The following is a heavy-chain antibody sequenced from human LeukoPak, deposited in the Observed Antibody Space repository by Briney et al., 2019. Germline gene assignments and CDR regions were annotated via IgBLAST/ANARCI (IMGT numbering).Heavy chain of an antibody. Sequence: GGSLRLSCAASGFTFSTYAMYWVRQAPGKGLEWVAVISYDGSNKYYAASVKGRFTISRDNSKNTLYLQMNSLRAEDTAVYYCARVRRSGGSCYGVYYYGMDVWGQGTTVTVSS. V-gene: IGHV3-30*19. J-gene: IGHJ6*02. CDR3: ARVRRSGGSCYGVYYYGMDV. D-gene: IGHD2-15*01. CDR2: ISYDGSNK. CDR1: GFTFSTYA.